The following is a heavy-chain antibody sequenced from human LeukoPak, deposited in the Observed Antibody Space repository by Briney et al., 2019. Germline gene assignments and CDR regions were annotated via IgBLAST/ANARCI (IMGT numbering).Heavy chain of an antibody. D-gene: IGHD5-24*01. V-gene: IGHV4-59*01. J-gene: IGHJ4*02. Sequence: SETLSLTCTVSGGSISSYYWSWIRQPPGKGLEWVGSIYHSGSTNYNPSLKSRVTISVDTSKNQFSLKLRSVTAADTAVYYCARENGYKYDYWGQGTLVTVSS. CDR2: IYHSGST. CDR1: GGSISSYY. CDR3: ARENGYKYDY.